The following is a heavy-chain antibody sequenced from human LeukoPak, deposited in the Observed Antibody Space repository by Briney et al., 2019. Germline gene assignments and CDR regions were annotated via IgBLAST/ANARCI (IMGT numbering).Heavy chain of an antibody. J-gene: IGHJ6*02. CDR3: ATAPGGYYYHGMDV. Sequence: ASVKVSCKVSGYTLTELSMHWVRQAPGKGLEWMGGFDPEDGETIYAQKFQGRVTKTEDTSTDTAYMELSSLRSEDTAVYYCATAPGGYYYHGMDVWGQGTTVTVSS. D-gene: IGHD3-10*01. V-gene: IGHV1-24*01. CDR1: GYTLTELS. CDR2: FDPEDGET.